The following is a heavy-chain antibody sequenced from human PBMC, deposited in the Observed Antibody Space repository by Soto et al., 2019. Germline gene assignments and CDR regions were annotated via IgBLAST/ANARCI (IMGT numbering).Heavy chain of an antibody. CDR1: GFTFSDYY. J-gene: IGHJ6*03. Sequence: QVQLVESGGGLVKPGGSLRLSCAASGFTFSDYYMSWIHQAPGKGLEWVSYISSSGSTIYYADSVKGRFTISRDNAKNSLYVQMNSLRAEDTAVYYCAREGGCSSTSCPSGQYYMDVWGKGTTVTVSS. CDR2: ISSSGSTI. CDR3: AREGGCSSTSCPSGQYYMDV. D-gene: IGHD2-2*01. V-gene: IGHV3-11*01.